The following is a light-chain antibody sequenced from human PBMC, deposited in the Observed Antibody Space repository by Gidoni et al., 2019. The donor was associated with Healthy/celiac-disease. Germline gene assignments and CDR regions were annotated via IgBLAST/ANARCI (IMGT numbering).Light chain of an antibody. Sequence: DIQMTQPPPTLSAFVGDRVTITCRASQSISSWLAWYQPKPGKAPKLLISKASTLESGVPSRFSGSGAGTEFALTISSLQPDDFATYYCKQYSSYSWTFGQGTKVEI. CDR2: KAS. V-gene: IGKV1-5*03. CDR3: KQYSSYSWT. CDR1: QSISSW. J-gene: IGKJ1*01.